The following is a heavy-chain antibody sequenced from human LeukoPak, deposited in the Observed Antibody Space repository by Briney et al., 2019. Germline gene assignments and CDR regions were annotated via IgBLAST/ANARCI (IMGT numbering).Heavy chain of an antibody. CDR3: AREDKSLYVQWLVRYYYYGMDV. D-gene: IGHD6-19*01. CDR2: INSDGSST. CDR1: GFTFSSYW. Sequence: PGGSLRLSCAASGFTFSSYWMHWVRQAPGKGLVWVSRINSDGSSTSYADSVKGRFTISRDNAKNTLYLQMNSLRAEDTAVYYCAREDKSLYVQWLVRYYYYGMDVWGQGTTVTVSS. V-gene: IGHV3-74*01. J-gene: IGHJ6*02.